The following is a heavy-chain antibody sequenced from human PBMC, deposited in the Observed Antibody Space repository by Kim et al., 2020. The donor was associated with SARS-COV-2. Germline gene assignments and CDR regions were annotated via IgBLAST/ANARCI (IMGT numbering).Heavy chain of an antibody. V-gene: IGHV5-51*01. Sequence: GESLKISCKGSGYSFTSYWIGWVRQMPGKGLEWMGIIYPGDSDTRYSPSFQGQVTISADKSISTAYLQWSSLKASDTAMYYCARWSTYFSGLEYYFDYWGQGTLVTVSS. J-gene: IGHJ4*02. CDR1: GYSFTSYW. CDR3: ARWSTYFSGLEYYFDY. CDR2: IYPGDSDT. D-gene: IGHD4-4*01.